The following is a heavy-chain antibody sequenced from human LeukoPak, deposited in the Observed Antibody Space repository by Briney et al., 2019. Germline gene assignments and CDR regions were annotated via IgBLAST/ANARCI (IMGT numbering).Heavy chain of an antibody. CDR2: ISAYKGKT. J-gene: IGHJ4*02. CDR3: ARGPGSGYLGYWFDFDY. D-gene: IGHD3-22*01. Sequence: ASVKVSCKASGYTFTIYVTSWVREAPGQRGWRVGCISAYKGKTNSAQNPQGRVTMSTDTSTSTAYIELRSLRSVNTRVCYIARGPGSGYLGYWFDFDYWGQGTLVTVSS. V-gene: IGHV1-18*01. CDR1: GYTFTIYV.